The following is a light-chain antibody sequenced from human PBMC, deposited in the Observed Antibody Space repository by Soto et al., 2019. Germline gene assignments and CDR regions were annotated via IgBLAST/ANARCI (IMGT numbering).Light chain of an antibody. CDR3: AAWDDSLNGYV. J-gene: IGLJ1*01. V-gene: IGLV4-69*01. CDR1: SGHSSYA. Sequence: QLVLTQSPSASASLGASVKLTCTLSSGHSSYAIAWHQQQPEKGPRYLMKLNSDGSHSKGDGIPDRFSGSSSGAERYLTISSLQSEDEADYYCAAWDDSLNGYVFGTGTKLTVL. CDR2: LNSDGSH.